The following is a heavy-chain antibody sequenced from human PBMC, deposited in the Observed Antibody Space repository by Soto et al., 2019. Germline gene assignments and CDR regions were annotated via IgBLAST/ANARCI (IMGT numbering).Heavy chain of an antibody. CDR1: GFTCSAYG. J-gene: IGHJ6*02. CDR3: AKESRSSAVTATRVYGMDV. D-gene: IGHD2-21*02. Sequence: QPRWSLRLSCTPSGFTCSAYGMHWFSQAPGKGLEWVAAISHDGTNKYYGDSVRGRFTISRGNSKNTLYLQMNTLRNEDTAVYYCAKESRSSAVTATRVYGMDVWGQGTTVTVSS. V-gene: IGHV3-30*18. CDR2: ISHDGTNK.